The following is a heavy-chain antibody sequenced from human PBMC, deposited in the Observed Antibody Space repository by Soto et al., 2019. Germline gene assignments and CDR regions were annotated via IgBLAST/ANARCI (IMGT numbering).Heavy chain of an antibody. Sequence: GASVKVSCKASGGTFSSYAISWVRQAPGQGLEWTGGIIPIFGTANYAQKFQGRVTITADESTSTAYMELSSLRSEDTAVYYCARGGGSSSRLRDFDYWGQGTLVTVSS. V-gene: IGHV1-69*13. CDR3: ARGGGSSSRLRDFDY. CDR2: IIPIFGTA. J-gene: IGHJ4*02. CDR1: GGTFSSYA. D-gene: IGHD6-13*01.